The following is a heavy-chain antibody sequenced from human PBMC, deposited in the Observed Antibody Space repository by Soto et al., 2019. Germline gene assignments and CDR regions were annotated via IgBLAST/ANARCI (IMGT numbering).Heavy chain of an antibody. CDR3: ARGGRRCSGGSCPKDYMDV. D-gene: IGHD2-15*01. V-gene: IGHV3-48*01. Sequence: GGSLRLSCAASGFTFSSYSMNWVRQAPGKGLEWVSYISSSSSTIYYADSVKGRFTISRDNAKNSLYLQMNSLRAEDTAVYYCARGGRRCSGGSCPKDYMDVWGKGTTVTVSS. CDR2: ISSSSSTI. CDR1: GFTFSSYS. J-gene: IGHJ6*03.